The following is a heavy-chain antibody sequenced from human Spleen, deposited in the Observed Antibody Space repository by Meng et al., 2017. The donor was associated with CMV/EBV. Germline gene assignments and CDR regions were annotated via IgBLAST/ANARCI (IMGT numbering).Heavy chain of an antibody. Sequence: QITFKESGPTLVKPTQTRTLTCTFSGFPLSTSGVGLGWIRQPPRKALEWLALNYWDDDKRYSPSLKSMLTITKDTAKNQVVLTMTNMDPVDTATYYCAHRRHSSSWYWFDPWGQGTLVTVSS. CDR2: NYWDDDK. D-gene: IGHD6-13*01. CDR1: GFPLSTSGVG. V-gene: IGHV2-5*02. CDR3: AHRRHSSSWYWFDP. J-gene: IGHJ5*02.